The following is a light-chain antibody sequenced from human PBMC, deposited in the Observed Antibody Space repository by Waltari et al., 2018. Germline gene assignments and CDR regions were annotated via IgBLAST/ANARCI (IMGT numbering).Light chain of an antibody. CDR1: SSNIGAASD. Sequence: QSVLTQPPSVSGAPGQRVTISCTGSSSNIGAASDVHCYQQLPGTAPKLLISVNNTRPAGVPVRFAASKAGTSASLAITGLQAEDEADDYCQSYDSSLSGWVFGGRTKLTVL. CDR2: VNN. J-gene: IGLJ3*02. V-gene: IGLV1-40*01. CDR3: QSYDSSLSGWV.